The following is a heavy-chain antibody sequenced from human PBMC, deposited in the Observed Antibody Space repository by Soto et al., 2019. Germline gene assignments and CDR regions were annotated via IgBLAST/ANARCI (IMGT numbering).Heavy chain of an antibody. D-gene: IGHD6-6*01. V-gene: IGHV3-33*01. CDR3: ARSPPGVAGRYYFDY. CDR1: GFSFSSYG. J-gene: IGHJ4*02. CDR2: IWYDGSNK. Sequence: QVQLVESGGGVVQPGRSLRLSCAASGFSFSSYGMHWVRQAPGKGLEWVAVIWYDGSNKYYEDSVKGRFTITRDNSKNTLYLQMNSLRAEDTAVYYCARSPPGVAGRYYFDYWGQGTLITVSS.